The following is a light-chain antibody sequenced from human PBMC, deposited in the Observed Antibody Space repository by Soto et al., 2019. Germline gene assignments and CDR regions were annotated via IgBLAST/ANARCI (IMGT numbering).Light chain of an antibody. CDR1: QSVSSSY. CDR2: GAS. Sequence: EIVLTQSPGTLSLSPGERATLSCRASQSVSSSYLAWYQQKPGQAPRLLIYGASSRATGIPDRFSGSGSGTDFTLTISRLESEDYAVYYCLQYGSSPQTFGQGTKV. V-gene: IGKV3-20*01. J-gene: IGKJ1*01. CDR3: LQYGSSPQT.